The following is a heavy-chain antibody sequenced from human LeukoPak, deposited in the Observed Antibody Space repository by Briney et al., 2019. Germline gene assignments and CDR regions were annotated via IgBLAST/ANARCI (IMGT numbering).Heavy chain of an antibody. D-gene: IGHD6-13*01. J-gene: IGHJ4*02. V-gene: IGHV1-2*02. CDR3: AREGDSSSWYLFDY. CDR1: GYTFTGYY. Sequence: ASVKVSCKASGYTFTGYYMHWVRQAPGQGLEWMGWINPNSGGTNYAQKFQGRVTMTRDTSMSTAYMELSRLRSDDTAVYYCAREGDSSSWYLFDYWGQGTLVTVSS. CDR2: INPNSGGT.